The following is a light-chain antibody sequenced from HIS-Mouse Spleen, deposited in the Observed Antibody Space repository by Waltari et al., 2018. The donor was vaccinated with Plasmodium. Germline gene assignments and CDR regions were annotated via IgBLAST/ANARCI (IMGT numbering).Light chain of an antibody. V-gene: IGLV3-21*02. CDR1: NIGSKS. CDR2: DDS. Sequence: SYVLTQPPSVSVAPGQTARITCGGNNIGSKSVPWYQPKPGKAPVLAVYDDSDRPSGIPERFSGSNSGNTATLTISRVEAGDEADYYCQVWDSSSDHYVFGTGTKVTVL. J-gene: IGLJ1*01. CDR3: QVWDSSSDHYV.